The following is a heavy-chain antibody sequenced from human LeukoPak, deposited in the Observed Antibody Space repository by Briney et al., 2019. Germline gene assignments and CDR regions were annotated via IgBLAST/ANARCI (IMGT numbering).Heavy chain of an antibody. Sequence: GGSLRLSCSASGFTFSTYGMSWVRQAPGKGLEWVISISGSGSTTFYADSVKGRFTISRDNSNNMLYLQMASLRAEDTAVYYCAKGTSTYSSGSFDYWGRGTLVTVSS. V-gene: IGHV3-23*01. D-gene: IGHD6-19*01. CDR1: GFTFSTYG. CDR3: AKGTSTYSSGSFDY. CDR2: ISGSGSTT. J-gene: IGHJ4*02.